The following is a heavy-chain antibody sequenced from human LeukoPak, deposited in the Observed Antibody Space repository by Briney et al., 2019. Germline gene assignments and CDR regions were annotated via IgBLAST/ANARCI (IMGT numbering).Heavy chain of an antibody. J-gene: IGHJ4*02. V-gene: IGHV3-53*01. D-gene: IGHD3-10*01. CDR2: IYSGGNT. CDR3: ARGPMVRGVYFDY. Sequence: GGSLRLSCTASGLTVSDNYMSWVRQAPGKGLEWVSVIYSGGNTFYVDSVKGRFTISRDDSKNTLYLQMNSLRAEDTAVYYCARGPMVRGVYFDYWGQGTLVTVSS. CDR1: GLTVSDNY.